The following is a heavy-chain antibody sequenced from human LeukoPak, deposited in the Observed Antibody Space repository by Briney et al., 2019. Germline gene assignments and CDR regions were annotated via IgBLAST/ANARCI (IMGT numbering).Heavy chain of an antibody. CDR3: ARVPVAAPFFDI. CDR2: ISAYNGNT. CDR1: GYTFTSYG. D-gene: IGHD2-15*01. Sequence: ASVKVSCKASGYTFTSYGISWVRQAPGQGLEWMGWISAYNGNTNYAQKLQGRVTMTTDTSTSAAYMELRSLRSDDTAVYYCARVPVAAPFFDIWGQGTMVTVPS. J-gene: IGHJ3*02. V-gene: IGHV1-18*01.